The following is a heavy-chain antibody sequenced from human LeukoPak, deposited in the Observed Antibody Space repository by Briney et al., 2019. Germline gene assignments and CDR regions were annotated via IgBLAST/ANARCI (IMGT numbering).Heavy chain of an antibody. Sequence: GGSLRLSCAASGFTVSSNYISWVRQAPGKGLEWVSVIYTDDKAFYTDSVKGRFTISRDNSKNMVYLQMDSLRAEDTAVYYCARDSRPRSFDYWGQGTLVTVSS. CDR2: IYTDDKA. D-gene: IGHD2-2*01. CDR1: GFTVSSNY. J-gene: IGHJ4*02. CDR3: ARDSRPRSFDY. V-gene: IGHV3-53*01.